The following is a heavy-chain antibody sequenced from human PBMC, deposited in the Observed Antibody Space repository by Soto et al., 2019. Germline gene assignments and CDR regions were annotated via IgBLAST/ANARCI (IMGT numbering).Heavy chain of an antibody. CDR2: ISYDGSNK. J-gene: IGHJ6*02. CDR1: GFTFSSYA. D-gene: IGHD6-6*01. CDR3: ARDGLVYYYYYGMDV. V-gene: IGHV3-30-3*01. Sequence: PEGSLRLSCAASGFTFSSYAMHWVRQAPGKGLEWVAVISYDGSNKYYADSVKGRFTISRDNSKNTLYLQMNSLRAEDTAVYYCARDGLVYYYYYGMDVWGQGTTVTVSS.